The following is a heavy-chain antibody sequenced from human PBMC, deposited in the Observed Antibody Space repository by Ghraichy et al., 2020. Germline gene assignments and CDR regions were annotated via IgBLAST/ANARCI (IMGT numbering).Heavy chain of an antibody. Sequence: GGSLRLSCAASGFTFSSYSMNWVRQAPGKGLEWVSYISSSSSTIYYADSVKGRFTISRDNAKNSLFLQMNSLRDEDTAVYYCARERPRGGSGWYASDYWGQGTLVTVSS. CDR1: GFTFSSYS. V-gene: IGHV3-48*02. J-gene: IGHJ4*02. CDR2: ISSSSSTI. D-gene: IGHD6-19*01. CDR3: ARERPRGGSGWYASDY.